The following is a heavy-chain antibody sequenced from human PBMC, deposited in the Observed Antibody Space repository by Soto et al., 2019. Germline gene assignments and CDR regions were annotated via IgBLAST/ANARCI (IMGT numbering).Heavy chain of an antibody. Sequence: ASVKVPCKSSGYTFTRYGISWVRQAPGQGLEWMGWISGYNGDTNYAQKFQDRVSMTIDTSTGIAYMELRSLTSDDTAIYYCAKNGQPPYYYYGLDVWGQGTKVTVSS. J-gene: IGHJ6*02. D-gene: IGHD2-8*01. V-gene: IGHV1-18*01. CDR1: GYTFTRYG. CDR2: ISGYNGDT. CDR3: AKNGQPPYYYYGLDV.